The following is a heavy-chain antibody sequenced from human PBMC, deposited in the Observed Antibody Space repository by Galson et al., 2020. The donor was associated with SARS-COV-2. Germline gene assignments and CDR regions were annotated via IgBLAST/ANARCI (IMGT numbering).Heavy chain of an antibody. D-gene: IGHD1-26*01. CDR2: LDTSSTSI. V-gene: IGHV3-21*01. J-gene: IGHJ4*02. CDR1: GFAFSSYT. CDR3: ARSPPASTSGTSIYFDY. Sequence: GESPKLSCAASGFAFSSYTMKRVRQAPGKGLECVASLDTSSTSIYYADSLKGRFTISRDNAENSLYLQMNSLRAEDTAVYYCARSPPASTSGTSIYFDYWGQGTQVTVSS.